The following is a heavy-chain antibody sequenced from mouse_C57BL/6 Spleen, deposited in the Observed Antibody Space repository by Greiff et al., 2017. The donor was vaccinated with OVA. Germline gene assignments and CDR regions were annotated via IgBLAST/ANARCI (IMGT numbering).Heavy chain of an antibody. J-gene: IGHJ2*01. CDR2: INPNYGTT. CDR3: TRLAYDYDEGNY. CDR1: GYSFTDYN. V-gene: IGHV1-39*01. Sequence: FQLQQFGPELVKPGASVKIFCMASGYSFTDYNLNWVKLRNGTSFEWIGVINPNYGTTSYNQKFKGKATLTVDQSAITAYMQLNSLTSEDSAVYYCTRLAYDYDEGNYWGQGTTLTVSS. D-gene: IGHD2-4*01.